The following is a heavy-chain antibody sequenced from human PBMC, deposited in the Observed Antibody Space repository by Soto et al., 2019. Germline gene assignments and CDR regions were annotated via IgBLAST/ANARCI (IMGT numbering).Heavy chain of an antibody. CDR2: IRNKASGYAT. J-gene: IGHJ4*02. D-gene: IGHD3-10*01. Sequence: EVQLVESGGGLVQSGWSLKLSCAASGFTFSGSTMHWVRQASGKGLEWVGRIRNKASGYATAYAASVEGRFTISRDDSKNTAYLEMNSLKADDTAVYYCTRQESYGSAPEWGQGALVTVSS. CDR3: TRQESYGSAPE. V-gene: IGHV3-73*01. CDR1: GFTFSGST.